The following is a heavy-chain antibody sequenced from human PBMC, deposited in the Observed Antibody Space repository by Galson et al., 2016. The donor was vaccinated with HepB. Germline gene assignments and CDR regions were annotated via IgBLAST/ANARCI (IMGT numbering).Heavy chain of an antibody. CDR1: SDSLSTSDW. Sequence: SETLSLTCTVSSDSLSTSDWWSWVRQSPRKGLEWIGEINDSGTTNYNPSLEGRVTISVDTSQNQFSLRLTSVTAADTAVYYCARDATSRATHATFYMWGQGTVVTVSS. J-gene: IGHJ3*02. CDR2: INDSGTT. CDR3: ARDATSRATHATFYM. V-gene: IGHV4-4*02. D-gene: IGHD1-1*01.